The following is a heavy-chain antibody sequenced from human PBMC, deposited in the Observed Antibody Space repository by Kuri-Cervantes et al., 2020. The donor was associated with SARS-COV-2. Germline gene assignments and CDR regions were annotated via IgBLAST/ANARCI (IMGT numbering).Heavy chain of an antibody. Sequence: LSLTCAASGFTFGSYAMHWVRQAPGKGLEWVAVISYDGSNKYYADSVKGRFTISRDNSKNTLYLQMNSLRAEDTAVYYCARDIVPVGATYDAFDIWGQGIMVTVSS. V-gene: IGHV3-30-3*01. CDR3: ARDIVPVGATYDAFDI. D-gene: IGHD1-26*01. CDR2: ISYDGSNK. J-gene: IGHJ3*02. CDR1: GFTFGSYA.